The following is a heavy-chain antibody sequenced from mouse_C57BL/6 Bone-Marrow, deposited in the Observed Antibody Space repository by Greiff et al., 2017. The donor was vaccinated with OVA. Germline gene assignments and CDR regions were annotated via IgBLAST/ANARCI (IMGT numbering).Heavy chain of an antibody. CDR3: ARGGLGYAMDY. V-gene: IGHV1-55*01. Sequence: VQLQQPGAELVKPGASVKMSCKASGYTFTSYWITWVKQRPGQGLEWIGDIYPGSGSTNYNEKFKSKATLTVDTSSSTAYMQLSSLTSEDAAVYYCARGGLGYAMDYWGQGTSVTVSS. CDR2: IYPGSGST. D-gene: IGHD4-1*01. J-gene: IGHJ4*01. CDR1: GYTFTSYW.